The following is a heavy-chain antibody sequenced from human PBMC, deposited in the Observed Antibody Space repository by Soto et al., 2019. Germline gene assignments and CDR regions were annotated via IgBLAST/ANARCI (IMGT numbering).Heavy chain of an antibody. CDR1: GYTFTSYG. Sequence: QVQLVQSGAEVKKPGASVKVSCKASGYTFTSYGISWVRQAPGQGLEWMGWISAYNGNTNYAQKLQGRVTMTTDTSTSPASMELRSLRTDDTAVYYCVKTRSGNWFDPWGQGTRVTVFS. J-gene: IGHJ5*02. CDR3: VKTRSGNWFDP. D-gene: IGHD3-3*01. CDR2: ISAYNGNT. V-gene: IGHV1-18*01.